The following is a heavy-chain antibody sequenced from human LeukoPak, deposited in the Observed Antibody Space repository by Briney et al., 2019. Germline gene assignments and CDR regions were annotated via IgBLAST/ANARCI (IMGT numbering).Heavy chain of an antibody. Sequence: GESLKISCKGSGYSFTNYWIGWVRQMPGKGLEWMGIIHPGDSGTRYSPSFQGQVTMPVDESITTAYLQWSSLRASDSAIYYCARGGTYRYGSSDYWGQGTLVTVSS. V-gene: IGHV5-51*01. CDR1: GYSFTNYW. J-gene: IGHJ4*02. CDR3: ARGGTYRYGSSDY. CDR2: IHPGDSGT. D-gene: IGHD5-18*01.